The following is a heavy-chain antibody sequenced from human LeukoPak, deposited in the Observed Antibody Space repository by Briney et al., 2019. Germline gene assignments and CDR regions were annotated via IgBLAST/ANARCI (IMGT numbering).Heavy chain of an antibody. D-gene: IGHD3-22*01. CDR1: GFTFSSYA. CDR3: AKGFDSSGSEYFQH. J-gene: IGHJ1*01. CDR2: ISGSGGST. Sequence: AGGSLRLSCAASGFTFSSYAMSWVRQAPGKGLEWVSAISGSGGSTYYADSVKGRFTISRDNSKNTLYLQMNSLRAEDTAVYYCAKGFDSSGSEYFQHWGQGTLVTVSS. V-gene: IGHV3-23*01.